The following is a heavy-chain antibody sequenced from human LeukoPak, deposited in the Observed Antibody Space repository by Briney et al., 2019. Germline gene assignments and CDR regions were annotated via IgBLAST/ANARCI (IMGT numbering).Heavy chain of an antibody. D-gene: IGHD3-22*01. CDR2: INAGNGNT. CDR3: ARDRQWLLLEVFDY. V-gene: IGHV1-3*01. CDR1: GYTFTSYA. J-gene: IGHJ4*02. Sequence: ASVKVSCKASGYTFTSYAMHWVRQAPGQRLERMGWINAGNGNTKHSQKFQGRVTITRDTSASTAYMELSSLRSEDTAVYYCARDRQWLLLEVFDYWGQGTLVTVSS.